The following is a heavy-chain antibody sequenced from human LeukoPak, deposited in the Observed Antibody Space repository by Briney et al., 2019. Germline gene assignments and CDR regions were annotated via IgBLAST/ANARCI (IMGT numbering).Heavy chain of an antibody. CDR3: ARPGGYSGSYGAFDI. Sequence: PSETLSLTCTVSGGSISSSSYYWGWIRQPPGKGLEWIGSIYYSGSTYYNLSLKSRVTISVDTSKNQFSLKLSSVTAADTAVYYCARPGGYSGSYGAFDIWGQGTMVTVSS. CDR1: GGSISSSSYY. J-gene: IGHJ3*02. D-gene: IGHD1-26*01. CDR2: IYYSGST. V-gene: IGHV4-39*07.